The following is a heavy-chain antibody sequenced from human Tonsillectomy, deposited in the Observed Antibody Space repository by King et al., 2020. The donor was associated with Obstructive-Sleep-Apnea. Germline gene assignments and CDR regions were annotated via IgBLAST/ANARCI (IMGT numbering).Heavy chain of an antibody. CDR2: IRNKANSYTT. CDR1: GFTFSDHY. Sequence: VHLVESGGGWVQPGGSLRLSCAASGFTFSDHYMDWVRQAPGKGLEWVGRIRNKANSYTTEYAASVKGRFAISRDDSKNSLYLQMNSLETEETGVYYCERITIKTVRGVPYNGMDGGAQGPTLTVTS. D-gene: IGHD3-10*01. CDR3: ERITIKTVRGVPYNGMDG. J-gene: IGHJ6*02. V-gene: IGHV3-72*01.